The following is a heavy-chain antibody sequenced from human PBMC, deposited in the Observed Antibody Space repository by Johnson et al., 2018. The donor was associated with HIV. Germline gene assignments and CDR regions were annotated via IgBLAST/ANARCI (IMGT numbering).Heavy chain of an antibody. CDR3: ARSVNAGRPFDI. D-gene: IGHD2-8*01. J-gene: IGHJ3*02. Sequence: QVPLVESGGGLVKPGGSLRLSCGASGFTFSDSYMNWIRQAPGKGLEWVSYISSSDSAIWYADSVKGRFTVSRDNAKNSLYLQMNSLRAEDTAVYYCARSVNAGRPFDIWGQGTLVTVSS. CDR2: ISSSDSAI. V-gene: IGHV3-11*04. CDR1: GFTFSDSY.